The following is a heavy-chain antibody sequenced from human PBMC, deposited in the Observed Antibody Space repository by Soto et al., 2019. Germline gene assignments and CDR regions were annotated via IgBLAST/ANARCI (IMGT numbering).Heavy chain of an antibody. V-gene: IGHV3-33*01. Sequence: QVQLVESGGGVVQPGRSMRLSCAASGFTFSSYGMHWVRQAPGKGLEWVAVIWYDGSNKYYADSVKGRFTISRDNSKNTLYLQMNSLRAEDTAVYYCARGLQNWNYVNAFDIWGQGTMVTVSS. D-gene: IGHD1-7*01. J-gene: IGHJ3*02. CDR3: ARGLQNWNYVNAFDI. CDR2: IWYDGSNK. CDR1: GFTFSSYG.